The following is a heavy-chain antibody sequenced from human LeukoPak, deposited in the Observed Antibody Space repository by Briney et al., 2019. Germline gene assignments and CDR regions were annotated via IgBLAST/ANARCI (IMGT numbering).Heavy chain of an antibody. Sequence: GGSLRLSSAASGFTFSSYGMHWVRQAPGKGLEWVAVISNDGSSKTYADSVKGRFTISRDNFQNELYLQMNSLRAEDTAVYYCARRIVAPTAGFHDALDVWGQGTMVTVSS. CDR2: ISNDGSSK. CDR3: ARRIVAPTAGFHDALDV. J-gene: IGHJ3*01. V-gene: IGHV3-30*03. CDR1: GFTFSSYG. D-gene: IGHD2-2*01.